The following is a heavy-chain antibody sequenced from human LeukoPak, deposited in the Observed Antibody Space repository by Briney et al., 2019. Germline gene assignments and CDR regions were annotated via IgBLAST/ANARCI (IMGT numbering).Heavy chain of an antibody. CDR1: GYTFTSYG. CDR3: ARLGGVATDKGGYYFDY. Sequence: ASVKVSCKASGYTFTSYGISWVRQAPGQGLEWMRWISAYNGNTNYAQKLQGRVTMTTDTSTSTAYMELRSLRSDDTAVYYCARLGGVATDKGGYYFDYWGQGTLVTVSS. J-gene: IGHJ4*02. CDR2: ISAYNGNT. V-gene: IGHV1-18*01. D-gene: IGHD5-12*01.